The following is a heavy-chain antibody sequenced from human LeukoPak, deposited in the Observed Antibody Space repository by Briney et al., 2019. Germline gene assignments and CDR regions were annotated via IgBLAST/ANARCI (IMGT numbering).Heavy chain of an antibody. CDR3: TGFDY. V-gene: IGHV3-74*01. D-gene: IGHD7-27*01. Sequence: PGVSLRLSCAASGFTFRSYGMHGVREAPGKGVVWVSRINSDGSSTSYADCVEGRFTISRDNDKHTVYAQINSRRAGDAGVYYCTGFDYWGQGTVVSVSS. J-gene: IGHJ4*02. CDR2: INSDGSST. CDR1: GFTFRSYG.